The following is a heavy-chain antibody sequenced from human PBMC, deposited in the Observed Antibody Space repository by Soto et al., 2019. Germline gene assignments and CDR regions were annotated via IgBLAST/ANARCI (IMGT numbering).Heavy chain of an antibody. CDR2: ISSSSYI. V-gene: IGHV3-21*01. D-gene: IGHD3-16*02. Sequence: GGSLRLSCAASGFTFSSYSMNWVRQAPGKGLEWVSSISSSSYIYYADSVKGRFTISRDNAKNSLYLQMNSLRAEDTAVYYCARDHRAPLGDVWGKGTTVTVSS. J-gene: IGHJ6*04. CDR1: GFTFSSYS. CDR3: ARDHRAPLGDV.